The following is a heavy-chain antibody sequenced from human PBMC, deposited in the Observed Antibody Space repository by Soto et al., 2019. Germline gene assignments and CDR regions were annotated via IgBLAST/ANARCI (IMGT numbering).Heavy chain of an antibody. CDR1: GYSISSGYY. V-gene: IGHV4-38-2*01. CDR3: ARALYCSGGSCSPLRGMDV. Sequence: SETLSLTCAVSGYSISSGYYWGWIRQPPGKGLEWIGTICHSGSTYYNPSLKSRVTISVDTSKNQFSLKVNSVTAADTAVYYCARALYCSGGSCSPLRGMDVWGLGTTVTVSS. D-gene: IGHD2-15*01. CDR2: ICHSGST. J-gene: IGHJ6*02.